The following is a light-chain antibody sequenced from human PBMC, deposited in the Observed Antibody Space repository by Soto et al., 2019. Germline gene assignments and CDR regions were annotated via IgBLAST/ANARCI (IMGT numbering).Light chain of an antibody. J-gene: IGLJ1*01. V-gene: IGLV2-23*01. CDR2: EGT. CDR1: SSDVGTYNL. CDR3: CSYVGSSTYV. Sequence: QSFLTQPASVSGSPGQSITISCTGTSSDVGTYNLVSWYQQHPGKAPKLMVYEGTKRPSGVSNRFSGSKSGNTASLTISGLQAEDEADYYCCSYVGSSTYVFGTGTKATVL.